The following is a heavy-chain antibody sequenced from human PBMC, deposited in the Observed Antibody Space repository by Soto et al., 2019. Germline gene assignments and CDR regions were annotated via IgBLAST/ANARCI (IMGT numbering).Heavy chain of an antibody. V-gene: IGHV4-59*01. CDR1: GGSISSYY. Sequence: QVQLQESGPGLVKPSETLSLTCTVSGGSISSYYWSWIRQPPGKGLEWIGYIDYSGSTNYNPSLKSRVPRSVDRSKNQCSLKLSSVTAADTAVYYCASRYGGNFDYWGQGTLVTVSS. CDR3: ASRYGGNFDY. J-gene: IGHJ4*02. CDR2: IDYSGST. D-gene: IGHD1-26*01.